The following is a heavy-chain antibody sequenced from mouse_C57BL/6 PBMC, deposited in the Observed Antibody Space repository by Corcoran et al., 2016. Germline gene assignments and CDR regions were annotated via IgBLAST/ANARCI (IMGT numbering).Heavy chain of an antibody. Sequence: DVQLQESGPGLVKPSQSLSLTCSVTGYSITSGYYWNWIRQFPGNKLEWMGYISYDGSNNYNPSLKNRISITRDTSKNQFFLKLNSVTTEDTATYYCARDYGGPFFAYWGQGTLVTVSA. V-gene: IGHV3-6*01. CDR2: ISYDGSN. J-gene: IGHJ3*01. CDR3: ARDYGGPFFAY. D-gene: IGHD1-2*01. CDR1: GYSITSGYY.